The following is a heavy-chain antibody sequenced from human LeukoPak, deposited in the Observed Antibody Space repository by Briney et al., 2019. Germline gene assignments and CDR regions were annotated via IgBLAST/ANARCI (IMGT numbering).Heavy chain of an antibody. Sequence: ASVKSSCKASGYTFTGYYMHWVRHAPGQGLECMGWINPNSGGTNYAQKFQGRVTMTRDTSISTAYMELSRLRSDDTAVYYCAREACSSTSCPSHFDYWGQGTLVTVSS. CDR2: INPNSGGT. CDR1: GYTFTGYY. CDR3: AREACSSTSCPSHFDY. J-gene: IGHJ4*02. V-gene: IGHV1-2*02. D-gene: IGHD2-2*01.